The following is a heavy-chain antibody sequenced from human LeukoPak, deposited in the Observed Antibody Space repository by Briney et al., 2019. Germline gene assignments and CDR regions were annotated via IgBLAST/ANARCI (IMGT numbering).Heavy chain of an antibody. CDR2: ISSSSLYI. J-gene: IGHJ4*02. D-gene: IGHD1-1*01. Sequence: GGSLRLSCAAPGFTLSTYSLNWVRQAPGKGLEWVSSISSSSLYIYYADSVKGRFTISRDNAKNSLCLQMNSLRAEDTAVYYCARIQLYHGDFDSWGQGTLVTVSS. CDR1: GFTLSTYS. V-gene: IGHV3-21*01. CDR3: ARIQLYHGDFDS.